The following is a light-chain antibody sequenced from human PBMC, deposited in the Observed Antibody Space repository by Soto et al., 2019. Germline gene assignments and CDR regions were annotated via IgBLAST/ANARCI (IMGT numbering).Light chain of an antibody. Sequence: EIVVTQSPGTLSLSPGERATLSCRASQSVSNYLAWYQQKPAQAPRLLMYEASNRATGIPARFSGGGSGTDFTLTISSLEPEDFAVYYCQQRSDWLWTFGQGAKV. CDR3: QQRSDWLWT. J-gene: IGKJ1*01. V-gene: IGKV3-11*01. CDR2: EAS. CDR1: QSVSNY.